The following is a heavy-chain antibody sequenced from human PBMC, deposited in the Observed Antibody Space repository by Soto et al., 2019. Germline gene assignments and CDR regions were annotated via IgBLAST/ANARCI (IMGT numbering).Heavy chain of an antibody. J-gene: IGHJ4*02. CDR1: GFTVSSNY. CDR3: AREGRFWSGYYMDY. Sequence: PGGSLRLSCAASGFTVSSNYMSWVRQAPGKGLEWVSVIYSGGSTYYADSVKGRFTISRDNSKNTLYLQMNSLRAEDTAVYYCAREGRFWSGYYMDYWGQGTLVTVSS. D-gene: IGHD3-3*01. V-gene: IGHV3-53*01. CDR2: IYSGGST.